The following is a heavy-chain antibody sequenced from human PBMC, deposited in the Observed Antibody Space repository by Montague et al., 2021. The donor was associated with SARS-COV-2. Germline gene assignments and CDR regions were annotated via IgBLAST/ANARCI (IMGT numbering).Heavy chain of an antibody. D-gene: IGHD2-15*01. CDR2: ISDSGST. Sequence: SETLSLTCTASGGSISSFYWSWFRQPPGKGLEWIGYISDSGSTNYNPSLTSRVTMSVDTSKNQFSLKVNSVTAADTAVYYCARHYSATLPAVYWGRGTLVTVSS. J-gene: IGHJ4*02. CDR3: ARHYSATLPAVY. V-gene: IGHV4-59*08. CDR1: GGSISSFY.